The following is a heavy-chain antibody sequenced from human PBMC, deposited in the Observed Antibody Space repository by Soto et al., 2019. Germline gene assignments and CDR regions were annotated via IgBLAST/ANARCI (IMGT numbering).Heavy chain of an antibody. CDR2: IWYSSSNK. V-gene: IGHV3-33*01. D-gene: IGHD4-4*01. Sequence: GGSLRLSCAASGFTFSSYGMHWVRQAPGKGPEWVAVIWYSSSNKYYADSLKGRFTISRDNSKNTLYLQMNSLRAEDTAIYYCVRDPYSNYQPLHFDYWGQGTLVTVAS. CDR3: VRDPYSNYQPLHFDY. J-gene: IGHJ4*02. CDR1: GFTFSSYG.